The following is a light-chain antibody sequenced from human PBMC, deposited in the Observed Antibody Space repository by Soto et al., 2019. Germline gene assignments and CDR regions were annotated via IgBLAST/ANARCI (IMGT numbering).Light chain of an antibody. CDR3: QQYDNLPPLT. Sequence: DIQMTQSPSSLSASVGDRVTITCQASQDITNYLNWYQQKPGKAPKLLIYDASNLETGVPSRFSGSGSGTDFTFAISSLQPADIATYYCQQYDNLPPLTFGQGTRLEIK. CDR2: DAS. J-gene: IGKJ5*01. CDR1: QDITNY. V-gene: IGKV1-33*01.